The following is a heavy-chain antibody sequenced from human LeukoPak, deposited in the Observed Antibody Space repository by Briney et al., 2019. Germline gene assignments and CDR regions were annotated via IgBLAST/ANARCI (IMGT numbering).Heavy chain of an antibody. CDR3: ARVLSYYDFWSGYYTGNWFDP. J-gene: IGHJ5*02. CDR2: IYYSGST. Sequence: PSETLSLTCSVSGGSISNYYWSWIRQPPGKGLEWIGYIYYSGSTNYNPSLKSRVTISVDKSKNQFSLKLSSVTAADTAVYYCARVLSYYDFWSGYYTGNWFDPWGQGTLVTVSS. D-gene: IGHD3-3*01. V-gene: IGHV4-59*12. CDR1: GGSISNYY.